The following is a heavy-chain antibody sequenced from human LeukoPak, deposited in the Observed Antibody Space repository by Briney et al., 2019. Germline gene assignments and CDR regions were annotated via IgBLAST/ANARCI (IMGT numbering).Heavy chain of an antibody. CDR3: ARGPYSYDSSGAFDI. J-gene: IGHJ3*02. CDR1: GGSISTSNYY. CDR2: IFYSGST. V-gene: IGHV4-39*07. Sequence: PSETLSLTCTVSGGSISTSNYYWGWIRQPPGKGLEWIGNIFYSGSTYYSPSLKSRATISLDTSRNQFSLKLSSVTAADTAVYFCARGPYSYDSSGAFDIWGQGTMVTVSS. D-gene: IGHD3-22*01.